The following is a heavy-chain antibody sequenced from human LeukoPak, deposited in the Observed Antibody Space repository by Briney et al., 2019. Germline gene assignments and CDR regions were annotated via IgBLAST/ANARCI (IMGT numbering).Heavy chain of an antibody. CDR1: GFTFSSYA. CDR3: TRGYSGKSVYAFDI. J-gene: IGHJ3*02. Sequence: GGSLRLSCAASGFTFSSYAMSWVRQAPGEGLEWVGRSGNKASRYTTEYAASVKGRFTISRDESKNSLYLQMNSLKTEDTAVYHCTRGYSGKSVYAFDIWGQGAMVTVSS. CDR2: SGNKASRYTT. D-gene: IGHD1-26*01. V-gene: IGHV3-72*01.